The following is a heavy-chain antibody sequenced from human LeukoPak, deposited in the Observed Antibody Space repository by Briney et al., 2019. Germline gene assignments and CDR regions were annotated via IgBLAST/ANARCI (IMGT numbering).Heavy chain of an antibody. J-gene: IGHJ6*03. CDR3: ARFYGRYYYYMDV. Sequence: SETLSLTCTVSGGSMSSYYLSWIRQPPGKGLEWIGYIYYSGSTNYNPSLKSRVTISVDTSKNQFSLKLSSVTAADTAVHYCARFYGRYYYYMDVWGKGTTVTVSS. CDR1: GGSMSSYY. CDR2: IYYSGST. V-gene: IGHV4-59*01. D-gene: IGHD4-17*01.